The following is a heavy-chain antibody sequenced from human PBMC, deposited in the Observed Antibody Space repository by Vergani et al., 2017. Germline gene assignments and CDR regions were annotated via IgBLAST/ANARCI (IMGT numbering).Heavy chain of an antibody. CDR1: GFIFKNHG. J-gene: IGHJ4*02. V-gene: IGHV3-33*01. Sequence: QVQLVESGGGVVQPGTSLRLSCAASGFIFKNHGMQWVRQAPGKGLELVALIWDDGSKKNYGDSMKGRFTISRDNSKDTLYLEMNSLRGEDSAVYYCVRHSWFRSCKSVNCSSWDYWGQGTPVTVSS. D-gene: IGHD2/OR15-2a*01. CDR3: VRHSWFRSCKSVNCSSWDY. CDR2: IWDDGSKK.